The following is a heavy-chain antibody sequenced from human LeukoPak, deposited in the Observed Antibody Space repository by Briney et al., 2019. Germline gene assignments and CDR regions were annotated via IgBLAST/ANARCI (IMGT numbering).Heavy chain of an antibody. Sequence: GGSLRLSCAAFEFTSSSYYMNWVRQAPGKGLEWISYISGSSNTMYYADSVKGRFFISRDNARNSLYLQINGLTVEDTAVYYCARDRVRGLRTGAFDIWGQGTVVTVSS. J-gene: IGHJ3*02. D-gene: IGHD3-10*01. CDR2: ISGSSNTM. CDR3: ARDRVRGLRTGAFDI. CDR1: EFTSSSYY. V-gene: IGHV3-48*01.